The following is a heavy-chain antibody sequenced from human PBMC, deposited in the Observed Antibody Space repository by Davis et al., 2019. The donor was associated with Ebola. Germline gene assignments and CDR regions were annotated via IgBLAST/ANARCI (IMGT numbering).Heavy chain of an antibody. D-gene: IGHD2-2*01. V-gene: IGHV4-39*01. Sequence: PETLSLTCTVSGGSISSSSYYWCWIRQPPGKGLEWIGSIYYSGSTYYNPSLKSRVTISVDTSKNQFSLKLSSVTAADTAVYYCARRGCSSTSCHYGDNWFDPWGQGTLVTVSS. CDR3: ARRGCSSTSCHYGDNWFDP. CDR1: GGSISSSSYY. CDR2: IYYSGST. J-gene: IGHJ5*02.